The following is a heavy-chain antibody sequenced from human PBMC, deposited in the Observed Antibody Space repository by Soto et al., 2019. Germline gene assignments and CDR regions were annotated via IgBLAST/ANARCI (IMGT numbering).Heavy chain of an antibody. D-gene: IGHD1-26*01. CDR2: IHHNGNS. V-gene: IGHV4-31*03. CDR1: GGSISSGAYY. CDR3: ARVSATGTRWFDP. J-gene: IGHJ5*02. Sequence: QVQLQESGPGLVKPSQTLSLTCTVSGGSISSGAYYWSWVRQPPGKGLEWIGYIHHNGNSYNNPSLKSRISISLDTSKNQLSLNLTSVTAADTAVYYCARVSATGTRWFDPWGQGTLVTVSS.